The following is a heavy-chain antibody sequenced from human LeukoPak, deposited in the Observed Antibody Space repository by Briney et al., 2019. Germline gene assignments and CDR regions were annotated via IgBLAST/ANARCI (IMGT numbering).Heavy chain of an antibody. CDR1: GFTFSSYS. CDR3: ARDHIREYYYYGMDV. Sequence: GGSLRLSCAASGFTFSSYSMNWVRQAPGKGLEWVSYISSSSSTIYYADSVKGRFTISRDNAKNSLYLQMNSLRAEDTAVYYCARDHIREYYYYGMDVWGQGTTVTVSS. J-gene: IGHJ6*02. D-gene: IGHD1-26*01. CDR2: ISSSSSTI. V-gene: IGHV3-48*04.